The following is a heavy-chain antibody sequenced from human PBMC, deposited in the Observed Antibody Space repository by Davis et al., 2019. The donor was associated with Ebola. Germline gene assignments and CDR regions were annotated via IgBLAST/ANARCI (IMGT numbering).Heavy chain of an antibody. V-gene: IGHV1-18*01. D-gene: IGHD6-13*01. Sequence: SVTVSCLASGYTFTSYGLSWVRQAPGQGLEWMGWISAYNGNTNYAQKLQGRVTMTTDTSTSTAYMELRSLRSDDTAVYYCARDLEVIAAAGLVGSYYYGMDVWGQGTTVTVSS. CDR2: ISAYNGNT. CDR3: ARDLEVIAAAGLVGSYYYGMDV. CDR1: GYTFTSYG. J-gene: IGHJ6*02.